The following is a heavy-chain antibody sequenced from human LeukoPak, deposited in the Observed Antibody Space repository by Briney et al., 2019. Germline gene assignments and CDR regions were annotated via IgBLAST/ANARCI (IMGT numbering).Heavy chain of an antibody. D-gene: IGHD3-10*01. CDR2: TKSKTDGGTT. V-gene: IGHV3-15*01. Sequence: PGGSLRLSCAASGFTFSNAWMSWVRQAPGKGLEWVGRTKSKTDGGTTDYAAPVKGRFTISRDDSKNTLYLQMNSLKTEDTAVYYCTTDYEGSMVRGPFDPWGQGTLVTVSS. CDR1: GFTFSNAW. CDR3: TTDYEGSMVRGPFDP. J-gene: IGHJ5*02.